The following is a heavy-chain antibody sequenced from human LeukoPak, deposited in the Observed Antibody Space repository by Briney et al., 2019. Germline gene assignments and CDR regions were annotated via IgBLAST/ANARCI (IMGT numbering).Heavy chain of an antibody. J-gene: IGHJ4*02. V-gene: IGHV4-34*01. Sequence: LETLSLTCAVSGGSISSGGYSWSWIRQPPGKGLEWIGEINHSGSTNYNPSLKSRVTISVDTSKNQFSLKLSSVTAADTAVYYCARYGLRLPFDYWGQGTLVTVSS. CDR3: ARYGLRLPFDY. CDR1: GGSISSGGYS. CDR2: INHSGST. D-gene: IGHD5-12*01.